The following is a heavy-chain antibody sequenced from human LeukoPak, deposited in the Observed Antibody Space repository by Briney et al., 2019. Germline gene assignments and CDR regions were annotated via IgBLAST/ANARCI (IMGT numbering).Heavy chain of an antibody. CDR2: ITGSGGTT. V-gene: IGHV3-23*01. CDR3: GKDPNGDYVGAFDFQR. D-gene: IGHD4-17*01. J-gene: IGHJ1*01. CDR1: GFTFRNYA. Sequence: GGSLRLSCAASGFTFRNYAVVWVRQAPGKGLEWVSAITGSGGTTYYADSVRGRFTIYRDNSKNTLYLQMNSLRGEDTAVYYCGKDPNGDYVGAFDFQRWGQGTLVTVSS.